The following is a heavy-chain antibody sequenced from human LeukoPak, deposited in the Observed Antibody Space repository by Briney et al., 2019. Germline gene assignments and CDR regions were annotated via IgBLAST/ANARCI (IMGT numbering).Heavy chain of an antibody. CDR3: ARAKQWLVPDYYGMDV. CDR1: GFTFSSYW. V-gene: IGHV3-7*01. D-gene: IGHD6-19*01. Sequence: GGSLRLSCAASGFTFSSYWMSWVRQAPGKGLEWVANIKQDGSEKYYVDSVKGRFTISRDNAKNSLYLQMNSLRAEDTAVYYCARAKQWLVPDYYGMDVWGQGTTVTVSS. CDR2: IKQDGSEK. J-gene: IGHJ6*02.